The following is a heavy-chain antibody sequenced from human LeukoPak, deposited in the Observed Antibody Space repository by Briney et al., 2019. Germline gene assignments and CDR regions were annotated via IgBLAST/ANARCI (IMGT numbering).Heavy chain of an antibody. V-gene: IGHV1-69*01. D-gene: IGHD3-3*01. CDR3: ASRLNDFWSGYYQSRYYYMDV. CDR2: IIPIFGTA. J-gene: IGHJ6*03. Sequence: SVKVSCKASGGTFSSYAISWVRQAPGQGLEWMGGIIPIFGTANYAQKFQGRVTITADESTSTAYMELSSLRPEDTAVYYCASRLNDFWSGYYQSRYYYMDVWGKGTTVTVSS. CDR1: GGTFSSYA.